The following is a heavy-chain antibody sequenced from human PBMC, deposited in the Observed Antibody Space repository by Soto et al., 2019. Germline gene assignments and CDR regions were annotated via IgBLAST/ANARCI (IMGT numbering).Heavy chain of an antibody. Sequence: EVQLVESGGGLVQPGGSLRLSCAASGFTVSSNYTSWVRQAPGKGLEWVSVIYSGGSTYYADSVKGRFTISRDNSKNTLYLQMNSLRAEDTAVYYCARMGDSSGYSGWFDPWGQGTLVTVSS. D-gene: IGHD3-22*01. CDR3: ARMGDSSGYSGWFDP. CDR1: GFTVSSNY. CDR2: IYSGGST. V-gene: IGHV3-66*01. J-gene: IGHJ5*02.